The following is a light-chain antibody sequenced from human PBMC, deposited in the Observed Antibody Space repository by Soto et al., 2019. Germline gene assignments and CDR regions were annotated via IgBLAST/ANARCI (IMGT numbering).Light chain of an antibody. CDR2: AAS. J-gene: IGKJ4*01. Sequence: DMEMTQSPSSLSASVGDRVTITCRASQSISNYLNWYQHKPGKVPKLLIYAASSLQSGVPTRFSGSGSRTDLALTINSLQPEDFATYYCQQSYGTPLTCGGGTKIEIK. CDR3: QQSYGTPLT. V-gene: IGKV1-39*01. CDR1: QSISNY.